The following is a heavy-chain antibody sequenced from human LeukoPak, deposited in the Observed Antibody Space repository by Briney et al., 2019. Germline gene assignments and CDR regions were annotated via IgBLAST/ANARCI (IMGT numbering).Heavy chain of an antibody. V-gene: IGHV1-2*02. CDR1: GYTFTGYY. D-gene: IGHD2-8*02. CDR2: VDPNNGVT. J-gene: IGHJ4*02. Sequence: GASVKVSCKASGYTFTGYYTHWVRQAPGQGLEWMGWVDPNNGVTNYAQKFQGRVTMTRDTSISAAYMELSGLRSDDTAVYYCARDSYGGVWSLGYWGQGTLVTVSS. CDR3: ARDSYGGVWSLGY.